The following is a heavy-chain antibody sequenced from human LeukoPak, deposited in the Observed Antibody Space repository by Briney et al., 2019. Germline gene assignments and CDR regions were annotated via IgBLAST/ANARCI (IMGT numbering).Heavy chain of an antibody. CDR3: ARGGLENGYHSNDGFDI. D-gene: IGHD3-22*01. V-gene: IGHV4-59*01. J-gene: IGHJ3*02. Sequence: SETLSLTCTVSGGSISGYYWSWLRQPPGKGLEWIGYIYYSGSTNYNPSLKSRVTMSVDTSRNQFSLKLSSVTAADTAVYYCARGGLENGYHSNDGFDIWGQGTMVTVSS. CDR1: GGSISGYY. CDR2: IYYSGST.